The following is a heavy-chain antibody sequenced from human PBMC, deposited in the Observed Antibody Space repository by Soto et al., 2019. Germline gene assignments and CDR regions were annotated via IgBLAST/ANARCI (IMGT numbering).Heavy chain of an antibody. V-gene: IGHV4-30-2*01. J-gene: IGHJ4*02. CDR3: ARVHDY. Sequence: SEALSLTCAVSGCSLSSGGYSWGWIRQPPGKGLEWIGDIYHSGSTYYNPSLKSRVTISVDRSRNQFSLKLSSVTAADTAVYYCARVHDYWGQGTLVTVSS. CDR1: GCSLSSGGYS. CDR2: IYHSGST.